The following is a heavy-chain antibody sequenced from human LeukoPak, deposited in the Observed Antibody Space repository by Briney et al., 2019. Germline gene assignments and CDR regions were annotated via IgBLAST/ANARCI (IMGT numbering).Heavy chain of an antibody. CDR1: GFTSSDYY. V-gene: IGHV3-11*01. D-gene: IGHD3-3*01. J-gene: IGHJ4*02. CDR2: ISSSGNSI. Sequence: PGGSLRLSCAASGFTSSDYYMSWIRQAPGKGLEWISYISSSGNSIYYADSVKGRFTISRDNAKNSLYLQMNSLRADDTAVYHCARVHSDFWSGYYTAFGYWGQGTLVTVSS. CDR3: ARVHSDFWSGYYTAFGY.